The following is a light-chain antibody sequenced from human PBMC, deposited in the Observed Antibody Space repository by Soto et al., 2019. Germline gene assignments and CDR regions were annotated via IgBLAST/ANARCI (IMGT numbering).Light chain of an antibody. V-gene: IGKV1-39*01. CDR1: QSISTY. CDR3: QQSYSTRPWT. J-gene: IGKJ1*01. Sequence: DIQMTQSPSSRSASVGDRVTITCRPSQSISTYLNWYQQKPGKAPKLLIYGTSTLQSGVPSRFAGSGSGTHFTLTITSLQPEDFATYYCQQSYSTRPWTFGQGTKVDIK. CDR2: GTS.